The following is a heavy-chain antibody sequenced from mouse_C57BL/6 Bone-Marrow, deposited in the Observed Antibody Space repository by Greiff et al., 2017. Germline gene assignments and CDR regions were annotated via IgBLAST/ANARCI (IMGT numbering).Heavy chain of an antibody. Sequence: QVQLQQPGAELVKPGASVKLSCKASGYTFTSYWMHWVKQRPGRGLEWIGRIAPNSGGTKYNEKFKSKATLTVDKPSSTAYMQLSSLTSEDSAVYYCARSGDGSSSYYAMDDWGQGTSVTVSS. D-gene: IGHD1-1*01. CDR3: ARSGDGSSSYYAMDD. CDR1: GYTFTSYW. V-gene: IGHV1-72*01. J-gene: IGHJ4*01. CDR2: IAPNSGGT.